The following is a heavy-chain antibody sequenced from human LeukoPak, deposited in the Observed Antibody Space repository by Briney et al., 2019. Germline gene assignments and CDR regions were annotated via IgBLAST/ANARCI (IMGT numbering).Heavy chain of an antibody. Sequence: GASVKVSCKASGYTFTSYGISWVRQAPGQGLEWMGWINAYNGHTKFAQKLQGRVTMTTDTSTSTAYMELWSLRSDDTAVYYCARDLKQWPPGYWGQGTLVTVSS. CDR3: ARDLKQWPPGY. D-gene: IGHD6-19*01. CDR2: INAYNGHT. V-gene: IGHV1-18*01. J-gene: IGHJ4*02. CDR1: GYTFTSYG.